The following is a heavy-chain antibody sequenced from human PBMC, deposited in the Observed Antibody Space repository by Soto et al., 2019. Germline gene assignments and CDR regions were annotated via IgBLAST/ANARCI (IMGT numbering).Heavy chain of an antibody. Sequence: VQLLESGGGLVQPGGSLRLACTASGFTCNHYAMSWVRQAPGKGLEWVSAVSGRGGSTKYADSVKGRCIISRDTSNSTLYLQMDSLRGEDTDVYYCAKDSTVTTSLYFYYYVFDVWGQGTTVTVSS. CDR1: GFTCNHYA. J-gene: IGHJ6*01. CDR3: AKDSTVTTSLYFYYYVFDV. D-gene: IGHD4-17*01. V-gene: IGHV3-23*01. CDR2: VSGRGGST.